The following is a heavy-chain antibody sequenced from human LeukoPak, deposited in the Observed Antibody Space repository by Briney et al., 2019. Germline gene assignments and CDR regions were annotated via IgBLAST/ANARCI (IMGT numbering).Heavy chain of an antibody. V-gene: IGHV3-23*01. CDR2: ISATGSRT. J-gene: IGHJ4*02. Sequence: GGSLRLSCAASGFTFSDDGMSWVRQAPGKGLEWVSAISATGSRTYYAESVKGRFTIPRDNSKNTLYLQMNSLRVEDTAVYYCAKIPGGTNYFDYWGQGTLVTVSS. D-gene: IGHD3-16*01. CDR1: GFTFSDDG. CDR3: AKIPGGTNYFDY.